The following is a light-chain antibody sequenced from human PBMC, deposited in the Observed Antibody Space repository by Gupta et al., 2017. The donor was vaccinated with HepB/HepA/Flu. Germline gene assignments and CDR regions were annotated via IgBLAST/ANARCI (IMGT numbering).Light chain of an antibody. Sequence: DIQMTQSLSSLSASVGDRVTITCRSSQSILRYLNWFQKKPGKAPNLLIYTASSLQSGVPSRFSGGGSGTDFTLNISSLQPEDFATYYCQQTYSVPPTFGPGTKVDIK. CDR3: QQTYSVPPT. CDR1: QSILRY. V-gene: IGKV1-39*01. CDR2: TAS. J-gene: IGKJ3*01.